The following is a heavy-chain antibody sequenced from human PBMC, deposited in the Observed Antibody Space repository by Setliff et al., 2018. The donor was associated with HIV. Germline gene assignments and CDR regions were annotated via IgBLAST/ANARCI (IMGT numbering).Heavy chain of an antibody. CDR2: IYTSGST. D-gene: IGHD3-22*01. V-gene: IGHV4-61*09. J-gene: IGHJ3*02. CDR1: GGSISSGSYY. Sequence: PSETLSLTCTVSGGSISSGSYYWSWIRQPAGKGLEWIGHIYTSGSTNYNPSLKSRVTISVDTSKNQFSLKLSSVTAADTAVYYCAREGAKYYYDSSGYYYGAFDIWGQGTMVTVSS. CDR3: AREGAKYYYDSSGYYYGAFDI.